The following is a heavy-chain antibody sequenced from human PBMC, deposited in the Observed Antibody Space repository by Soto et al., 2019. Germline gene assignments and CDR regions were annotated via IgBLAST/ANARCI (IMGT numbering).Heavy chain of an antibody. Sequence: TGGSLRLSCAASKFTFSSYTMHWLRQAPGKGLEWVAVISYDGSNNYYTDSVKGRFTISRDNSKNTLHLQMNSLRPEDTAVYYCARDRGSSGWSDAFDIWGQGTMVTVSS. CDR2: ISYDGSNN. J-gene: IGHJ3*02. D-gene: IGHD6-19*01. CDR3: ARDRGSSGWSDAFDI. V-gene: IGHV3-30-3*01. CDR1: KFTFSSYT.